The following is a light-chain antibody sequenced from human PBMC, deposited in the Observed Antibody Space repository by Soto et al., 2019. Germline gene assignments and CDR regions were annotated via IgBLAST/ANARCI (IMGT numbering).Light chain of an antibody. CDR1: QSINRY. Sequence: EIVLTQSPATLALSPGDRATLSCTARQSINRYLAWYQQKPGQAPRLLIYDASNRATGIPARFSGSGSGTDFTHTISRLEPEDFAVYYCQHRSTWAVTFGGGTKVEVK. CDR3: QHRSTWAVT. CDR2: DAS. V-gene: IGKV3-11*01. J-gene: IGKJ4*01.